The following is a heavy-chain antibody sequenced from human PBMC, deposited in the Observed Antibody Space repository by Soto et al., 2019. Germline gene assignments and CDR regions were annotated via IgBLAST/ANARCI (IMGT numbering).Heavy chain of an antibody. D-gene: IGHD6-6*01. CDR1: GFTFSSYG. J-gene: IGHJ6*02. CDR2: ISYDGSNK. Sequence: PGGSLRLSCAASGFTFSSYGMHWVRQAPCKGLEWVAVISYDGSNKYYADSVKGRFTISRDNSKNTLYLQMNSLRAEDTAVYYCAKDSRPGIAARKGYYYYYGMDVWGQGTTVTVSS. V-gene: IGHV3-30*18. CDR3: AKDSRPGIAARKGYYYYYGMDV.